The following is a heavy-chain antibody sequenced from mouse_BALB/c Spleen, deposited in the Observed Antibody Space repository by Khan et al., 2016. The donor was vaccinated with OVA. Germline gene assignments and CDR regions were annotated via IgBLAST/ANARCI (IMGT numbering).Heavy chain of an antibody. CDR1: GFSLTSYG. CDR2: IWTGGST. D-gene: IGHD2-1*01. Sequence: QIQLVQSGPGLVAPSQSLSITCTVSGFSLTSYGVHWVRQPPGKGLEWLGVIWTGGSTNYNSALMSRLSISTDNSQSQVFLKMNSLQTDDTAMYYCARYYGNYGWDFDVWGAGTTVTVSS. CDR3: ARYYGNYGWDFDV. V-gene: IGHV2-9*02. J-gene: IGHJ1*01.